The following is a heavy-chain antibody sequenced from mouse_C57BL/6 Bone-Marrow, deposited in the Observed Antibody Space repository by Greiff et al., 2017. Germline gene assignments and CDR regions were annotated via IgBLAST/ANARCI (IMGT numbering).Heavy chain of an antibody. Sequence: QVQLQQPGAELVKPGASVKMSCKASGYTFTSYWINWVKQRPGQGLEWIGDIYPGSGSTNYNEKFKSKATLTVDTSSSTAYMQLSSLTAEDSAVYYCARGEGYSNFYYFDYWGQGTTLTVSS. J-gene: IGHJ2*01. V-gene: IGHV1-55*01. CDR3: ARGEGYSNFYYFDY. CDR1: GYTFTSYW. CDR2: IYPGSGST. D-gene: IGHD2-5*01.